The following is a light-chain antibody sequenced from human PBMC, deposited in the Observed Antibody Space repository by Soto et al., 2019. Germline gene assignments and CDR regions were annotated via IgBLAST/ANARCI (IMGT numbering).Light chain of an antibody. V-gene: IGKV3-11*01. CDR1: QSISSY. J-gene: IGKJ2*01. CDR3: QQRSNWPPT. CDR2: DAS. Sequence: EIVLTQSPATLSLSPGERVTLFCRASQSISSYLAWYQQRSGQAPRLLIYDASNRPTGIPARFSGGGSGTDFTLTISSLEPEDFAGYYCQQRSNWPPTFGQGTKLEIK.